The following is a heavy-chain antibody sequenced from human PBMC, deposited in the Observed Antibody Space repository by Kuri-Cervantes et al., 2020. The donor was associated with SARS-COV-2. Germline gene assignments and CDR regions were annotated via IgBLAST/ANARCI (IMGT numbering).Heavy chain of an antibody. CDR3: ARAGNIVVVPAAQDYYYYYGMDV. J-gene: IGHJ6*02. V-gene: IGHV3-21*01. CDR2: ISSSSSYI. CDR1: GFTFSSYS. Sequence: GGSLRLSCAASGFTFSSYSMNWVRRAPGKGLEWVSSISSSSSYIYYADSVKGRFTISRDNAKNSLYLQMNSLRAEDTAVYYCARAGNIVVVPAAQDYYYYYGMDVWGQGTTVTVSS. D-gene: IGHD2-2*01.